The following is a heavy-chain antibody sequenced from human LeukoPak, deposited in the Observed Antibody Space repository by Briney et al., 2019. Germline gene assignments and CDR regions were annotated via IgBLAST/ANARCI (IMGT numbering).Heavy chain of an antibody. D-gene: IGHD3-10*01. CDR2: INHGGST. CDR1: GGSLSAYY. Sequence: SETLSLTCAVYGGSLSAYYWTWIRQPPGKGLEWIGEINHGGSTNYNPSLKSRVTISVDTSKNQFSLKLSSVTAADTAVYYCARDNDYYGSGSYYPYWGQGTLVTVSS. V-gene: IGHV4-34*01. CDR3: ARDNDYYGSGSYYPY. J-gene: IGHJ4*02.